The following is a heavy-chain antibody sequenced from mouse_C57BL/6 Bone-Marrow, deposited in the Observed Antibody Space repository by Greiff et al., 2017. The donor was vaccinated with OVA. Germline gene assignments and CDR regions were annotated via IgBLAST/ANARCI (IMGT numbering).Heavy chain of an antibody. D-gene: IGHD1-1*01. Sequence: EVQLQQSGPELVKPGASVKISCKASGYSFTGYYMHWVKQSSEKSLEWIGEINPSTGGTSYNQKFKGKATLTVDKSSSTAYMQLKSLTSEDSAVYYCARHGATGVEYFDVWGTGTTVTVSS. CDR3: ARHGATGVEYFDV. CDR1: GYSFTGYY. CDR2: INPSTGGT. V-gene: IGHV1-43*01. J-gene: IGHJ1*03.